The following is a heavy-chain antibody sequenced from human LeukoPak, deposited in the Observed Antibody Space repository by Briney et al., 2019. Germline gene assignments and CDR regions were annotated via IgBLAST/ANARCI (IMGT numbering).Heavy chain of an antibody. D-gene: IGHD6-13*01. CDR2: INPSGGST. J-gene: IGHJ4*02. V-gene: IGHV1-46*01. Sequence: QRLEWMGIINPSGGSTSYAQKFQGRVTMTRDTSTSTVYMELSSLRSEDTAVYYCARVDSSSWSSNYYFDYWGQGTLVTVSS. CDR3: ARVDSSSWSSNYYFDY.